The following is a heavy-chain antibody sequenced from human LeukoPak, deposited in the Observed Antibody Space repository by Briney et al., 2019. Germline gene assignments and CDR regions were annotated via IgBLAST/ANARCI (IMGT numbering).Heavy chain of an antibody. CDR1: GFTFSRYW. Sequence: PGGSLRLSCAASGFTFSRYWMHWVRQAPGKGLVWISRINPEETTTSHADTVRGRFTISRDHAKNTLYLEMNSLRTEDTAAYYCARGGVEPVDYWGQVSLVTVSS. J-gene: IGHJ4*02. CDR2: INPEETTT. V-gene: IGHV3-74*01. CDR3: ARGGVEPVDY. D-gene: IGHD1-14*01.